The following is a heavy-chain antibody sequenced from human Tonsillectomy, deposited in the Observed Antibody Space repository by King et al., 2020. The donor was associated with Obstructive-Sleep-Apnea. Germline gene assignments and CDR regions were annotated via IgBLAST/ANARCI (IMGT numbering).Heavy chain of an antibody. CDR1: GGSIGTNNW. CDR3: ARDRVRGVFHY. J-gene: IGHJ4*02. V-gene: IGHV4-4*02. Sequence: VQLQESGPGLVKPSGTLSLTCAVSGGSIGTNNWWSWVRQPPGRGLEWVAEIYHSGTTNYNPSFKSRVTISVNKSKNQFSLKLTSVTAADTAVYYCARDRVRGVFHYWGQGTLVTVSS. CDR2: IYHSGTT. D-gene: IGHD3-10*01.